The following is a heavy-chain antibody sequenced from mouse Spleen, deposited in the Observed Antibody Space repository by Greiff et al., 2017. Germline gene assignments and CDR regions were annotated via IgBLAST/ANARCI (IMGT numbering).Heavy chain of an antibody. J-gene: IGHJ3*01. CDR3: ARFDGYYGAWFAY. CDR2: INPSNGGT. V-gene: IGHV1-53*01. CDR1: GYTFTSYW. D-gene: IGHD2-3*01. Sequence: VQLQQPGTELVKPGASVKLSCKASGYTFTSYWMHWVKQRPGQGLEWIGNINPSNGGTNYNEKFKSKATLTVDKSSSTAYMQLSSLTSEDSAVYYCARFDGYYGAWFAYWGQGTLVTVSA.